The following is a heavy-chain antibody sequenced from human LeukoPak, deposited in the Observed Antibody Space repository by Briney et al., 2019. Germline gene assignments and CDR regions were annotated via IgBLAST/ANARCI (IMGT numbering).Heavy chain of an antibody. CDR1: GFTFRSCA. CDR2: ITSNGGST. V-gene: IGHV3-64D*06. CDR3: ARGYSSGWYYFDY. D-gene: IGHD6-19*01. Sequence: GGSLRPSCSAFGFTFRSCAMHWVRQAPGKGLEYVSTITSNGGSTYYADSVKGRFTISRDNSKNTLYLQMSSLRTEDTAVYYCARGYSSGWYYFDYWGQGTLVTVSS. J-gene: IGHJ4*02.